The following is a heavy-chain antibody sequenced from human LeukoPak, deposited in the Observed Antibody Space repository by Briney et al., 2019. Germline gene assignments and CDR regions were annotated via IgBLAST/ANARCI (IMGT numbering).Heavy chain of an antibody. CDR1: GGSISSGSYY. V-gene: IGHV4-39*07. J-gene: IGHJ4*02. CDR2: IYYSGST. CDR3: VRDKTFEVVNYFDY. D-gene: IGHD3-3*01. Sequence: SETLSLTCTVSGGSISSGSYYWGWISQPPGKGLEWIGSIYYSGSTYYNPSLKSRLTVSLDTSKNQFSLELSSVTAADTAVYYCVRDKTFEVVNYFDYWGQGTLVTVSS.